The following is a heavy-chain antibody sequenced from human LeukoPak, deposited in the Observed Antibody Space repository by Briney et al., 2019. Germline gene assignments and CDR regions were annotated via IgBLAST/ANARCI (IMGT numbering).Heavy chain of an antibody. Sequence: GGSLRLSCAASGFTFSSYAMTWVRQAPGKGLEWVSGISGSGVITYYADSVKGRFTISRGNSMNTLSLHMNSLRAEDTAVYYCAKDRTTVTTPLIWGQGTRVTVSP. D-gene: IGHD4-17*01. V-gene: IGHV3-23*01. CDR1: GFTFSSYA. J-gene: IGHJ4*02. CDR3: AKDRTTVTTPLI. CDR2: ISGSGVIT.